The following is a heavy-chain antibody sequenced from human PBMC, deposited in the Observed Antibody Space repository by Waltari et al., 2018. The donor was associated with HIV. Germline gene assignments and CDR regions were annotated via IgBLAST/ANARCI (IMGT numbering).Heavy chain of an antibody. D-gene: IGHD4-4*01. CDR2: IYPGDSDT. V-gene: IGHV5-51*03. CDR1: GYSFTSHW. J-gene: IGHJ6*02. Sequence: EVQLVQSGAEVKKPGESLKISCKGSGYSFTSHWIGWVRPVPGKGLEWMGIIYPGDSDTRYSPSFQGQVTISADKSISTAYLQWSSLKASDTAMYYCAKSRYSNYGYYYGMDVWGQGTTVTVSS. CDR3: AKSRYSNYGYYYGMDV.